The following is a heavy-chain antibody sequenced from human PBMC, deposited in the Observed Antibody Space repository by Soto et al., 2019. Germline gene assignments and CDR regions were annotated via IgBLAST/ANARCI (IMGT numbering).Heavy chain of an antibody. V-gene: IGHV3-11*05. CDR1: GFTFGDYA. CDR2: ISSSSSYT. Sequence: GGSLRLSCTASGFTFGDYAMSWFRQAPGKGLEWVSYISSSSSYTNYADSVKGRFTISRDNAKNSLYLQMNSLRAEDTAVYYCARDHHRYSGYDYVDYWGQGTLVTVSS. CDR3: ARDHHRYSGYDYVDY. D-gene: IGHD5-12*01. J-gene: IGHJ4*02.